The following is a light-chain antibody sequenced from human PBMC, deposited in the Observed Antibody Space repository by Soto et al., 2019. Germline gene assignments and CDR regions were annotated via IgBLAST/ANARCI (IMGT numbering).Light chain of an antibody. CDR1: QSVGIK. CDR2: GAS. Sequence: EIVLKQSPGTLSLSPGERATLSCRASQSVGIKLAWYQQKPGQAPRLLIYGASNRATGIPDRFSGSGSGTDFTLTISRLEPEDFALYYCQQDGSSPTTFGQGTKVDIK. J-gene: IGKJ1*01. CDR3: QQDGSSPTT. V-gene: IGKV3-20*01.